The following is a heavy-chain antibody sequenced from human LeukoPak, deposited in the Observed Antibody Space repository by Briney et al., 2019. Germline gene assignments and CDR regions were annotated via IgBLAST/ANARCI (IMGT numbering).Heavy chain of an antibody. CDR1: GFTFSSYA. J-gene: IGHJ4*02. CDR2: ISYDGSNK. V-gene: IGHV3-30*04. Sequence: PGGSLRLSCAASGFTFSSYAMHWVRQAPGKGLEWVAVISYDGSNKYYADSVKGRFTISRDNSKNTLYLQMNSLRAEDTAVYYCAKGTTVTFRNYFDYWGQGTLVTVSS. CDR3: AKGTTVTFRNYFDY. D-gene: IGHD4-17*01.